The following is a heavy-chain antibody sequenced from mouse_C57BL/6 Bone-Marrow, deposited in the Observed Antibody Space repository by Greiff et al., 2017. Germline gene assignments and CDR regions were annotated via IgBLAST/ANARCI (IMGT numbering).Heavy chain of an antibody. D-gene: IGHD1-1*01. Sequence: QVQLQQPGAELVMPGASVKLSCKASGYTFTSYWMHWVKQRPGQGLEWIGEIDPSDSYTNYNQKFKGKSTLTVDKSSSTAYMQLSSLTSEDSAVYYGARGTVVATGDYWGQGTTLTVSS. CDR2: IDPSDSYT. V-gene: IGHV1-69*01. J-gene: IGHJ2*01. CDR3: ARGTVVATGDY. CDR1: GYTFTSYW.